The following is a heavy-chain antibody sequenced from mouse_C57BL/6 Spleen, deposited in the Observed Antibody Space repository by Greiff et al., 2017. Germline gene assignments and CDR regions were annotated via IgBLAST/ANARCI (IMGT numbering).Heavy chain of an antibody. CDR1: GYTFTDYN. V-gene: IGHV1-18*01. CDR3: AREGYYDYEFYFDY. J-gene: IGHJ2*01. D-gene: IGHD2-4*01. Sequence: EVQLQQSGPELVKPGASVKIPCKASGYTFTDYNMDWVKQSHGKSLEWIGDINPNNGGTIYNQKFKGKATLTVDKSTSTAYMELRSLTSEDTAVYYCAREGYYDYEFYFDYWGQGTTLTVSS. CDR2: INPNNGGT.